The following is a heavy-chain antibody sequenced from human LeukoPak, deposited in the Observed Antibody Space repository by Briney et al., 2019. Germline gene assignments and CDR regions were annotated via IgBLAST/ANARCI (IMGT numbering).Heavy chain of an antibody. V-gene: IGHV4-59*08. CDR1: GGSISNYY. Sequence: SETLSLTCTVSGGSISNYYWSWIRQPPGKGLEWIGYISYSGSTNYFPSLKSRVSISVDTSKNQFSLKLSSVTAADTAVYYCARGSARSYYGSGSLIDYWGQGTLVTVSS. D-gene: IGHD3-10*01. J-gene: IGHJ4*02. CDR3: ARGSARSYYGSGSLIDY. CDR2: ISYSGST.